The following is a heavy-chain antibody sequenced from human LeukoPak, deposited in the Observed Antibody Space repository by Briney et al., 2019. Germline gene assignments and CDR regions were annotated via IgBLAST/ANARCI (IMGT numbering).Heavy chain of an antibody. CDR2: IKQDGSEK. Sequence: GGSLRLSCAASGFTFSSYWMSWVRQAPGKGLEWVANIKQDGSEKYYVDSVKGRFTISRDNAKNSLYLQMNSLRAEDTAVYYCARDSYCSSTSCLDYWGQGTLVTVFS. CDR1: GFTFSSYW. D-gene: IGHD2-2*01. V-gene: IGHV3-7*01. CDR3: ARDSYCSSTSCLDY. J-gene: IGHJ4*02.